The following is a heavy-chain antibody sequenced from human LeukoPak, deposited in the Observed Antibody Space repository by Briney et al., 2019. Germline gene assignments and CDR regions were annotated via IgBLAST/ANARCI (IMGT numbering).Heavy chain of an antibody. Sequence: SETLSLTCTVSGGSISSYYWSWTRQPAGKGLEWIGRIYTSGSTNYNPSLKSRVTMSVDTSKNQFSLKLSSVTAADTAVYYCARGPGGPGMYYFDYWGHGILVTVSS. J-gene: IGHJ4*01. CDR2: IYTSGST. V-gene: IGHV4-4*07. D-gene: IGHD3-16*01. CDR1: GGSISSYY. CDR3: ARGPGGPGMYYFDY.